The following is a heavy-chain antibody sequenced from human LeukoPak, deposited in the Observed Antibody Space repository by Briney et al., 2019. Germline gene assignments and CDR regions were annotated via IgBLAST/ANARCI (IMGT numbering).Heavy chain of an antibody. D-gene: IGHD3-22*01. CDR1: GFIFRIYW. J-gene: IGHJ4*02. CDR3: TRDAQTCHSSGCWKPSDF. CDR2: INSDGSGT. V-gene: IGHV3-74*01. Sequence: PGGSLRLSCAASGFIFRIYWMHWVRQAPGKGLVWVSRINSDGSGTYADSVKGRFTISRDNANNMLYLQMNSLRADDTAVYYCTRDAQTCHSSGCWKPSDFWGQGALVTVSS.